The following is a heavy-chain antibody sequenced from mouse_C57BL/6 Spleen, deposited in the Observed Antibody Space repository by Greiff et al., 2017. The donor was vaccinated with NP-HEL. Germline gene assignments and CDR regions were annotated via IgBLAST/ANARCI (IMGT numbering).Heavy chain of an antibody. J-gene: IGHJ1*03. V-gene: IGHV10-1*01. CDR1: GFSFNTYA. CDR2: IRSKSNNYAT. CDR3: GRHVHDYVHWYFDV. Sequence: EVQGVESGGGLVQPKGSLKLSCAASGFSFNTYAMNWVRQAPGKGLEWVARIRSKSNNYATYYADSVKDRFTISRDDSESMLYLQMNNLKTEDTAVYYCGRHVHDYVHWYFDVWGTGTTVTVSS. D-gene: IGHD2-4*01.